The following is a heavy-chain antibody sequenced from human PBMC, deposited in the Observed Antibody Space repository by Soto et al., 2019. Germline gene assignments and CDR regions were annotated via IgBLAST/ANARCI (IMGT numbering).Heavy chain of an antibody. V-gene: IGHV4-39*01. J-gene: IGHJ5*02. CDR3: ARITDYCDYDWFDP. CDR2: IYYSGST. D-gene: IGHD4-17*01. CDR1: GGSISSSSYY. Sequence: QLQLQESGPGLVKPSETLSLTCTVSGGSISSSSYYWGWIRQPPGKGLEWIGSIYYSGSTYYNPSLKRRVTISVDTSKNQFSLKLSSVTAADTAVYYCARITDYCDYDWFDPWGQGTLVTVSS.